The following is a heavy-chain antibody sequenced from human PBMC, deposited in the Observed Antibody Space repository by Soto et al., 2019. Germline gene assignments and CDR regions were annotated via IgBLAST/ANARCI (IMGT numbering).Heavy chain of an antibody. V-gene: IGHV4-30-4*01. CDR1: GGSISSGDYY. CDR2: IYYSGST. CDR3: ARDRRYFDSPENYGMDV. Sequence: SETLSLTCTVSGGSISSGDYYWSWIRQPPGKGLEWIGYIYYSGSTYYNPSLKSRVTISVDTSKNQFSLKLSSVTAADTAVYYCARDRRYFDSPENYGMDVWGQGNTVTVSS. D-gene: IGHD3-9*01. J-gene: IGHJ6*02.